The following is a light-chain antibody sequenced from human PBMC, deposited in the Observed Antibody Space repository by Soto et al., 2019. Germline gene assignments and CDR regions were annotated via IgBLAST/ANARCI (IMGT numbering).Light chain of an antibody. V-gene: IGLV2-14*01. Sequence: QSVLTQPASVSGSPGQSITISCTGTSSDVGGYNYVSWYQQHPGKAPKLMICDVSTRPSGVSNRFSGSKSGNTASLTISGLQAEDEADYYCSSYTSNTTWVFGGGTKVTVL. J-gene: IGLJ3*02. CDR2: DVS. CDR3: SSYTSNTTWV. CDR1: SSDVGGYNY.